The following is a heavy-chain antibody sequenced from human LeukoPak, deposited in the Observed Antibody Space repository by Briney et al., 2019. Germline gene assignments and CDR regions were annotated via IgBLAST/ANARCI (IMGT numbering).Heavy chain of an antibody. D-gene: IGHD3-10*01. J-gene: IGHJ4*02. V-gene: IGHV3-30*03. Sequence: GGSLRRSCAASGFTFDDYAMHWVRQAPGKGLEWVALISSDGSNKDYADSVKGRFTISRDNSKNTLYVQMDSLRAEDTAVYYCARDLRKGRYFDYWGQGTLVTVSS. CDR3: ARDLRKGRYFDY. CDR2: ISSDGSNK. CDR1: GFTFDDYA.